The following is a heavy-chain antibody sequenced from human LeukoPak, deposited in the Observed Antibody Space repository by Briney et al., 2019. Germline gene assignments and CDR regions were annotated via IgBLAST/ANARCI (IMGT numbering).Heavy chain of an antibody. CDR3: ATLHSNRNWNAVPGVHHNWFDP. J-gene: IGHJ5*02. V-gene: IGHV1-18*01. D-gene: IGHD1-20*01. CDR1: GYTFTSYG. CDR2: ISAYNGNT. Sequence: VASVKVSCKASGYTFTSYGISWVRQAPGQGLEWMGWISAYNGNTNYAQKLQGRVTMTTDTSTSTAYMELRSLRSEDTAVYYCATLHSNRNWNAVPGVHHNWFDPWGQGTLVTVSS.